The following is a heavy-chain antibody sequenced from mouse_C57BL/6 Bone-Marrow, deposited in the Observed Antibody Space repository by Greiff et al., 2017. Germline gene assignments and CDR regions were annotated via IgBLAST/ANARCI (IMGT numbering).Heavy chain of an antibody. D-gene: IGHD2-5*01. CDR1: GYTFTSYW. Sequence: QVQLQQPGAELVKPGASVKMSCKASGYTFTSYWITWVKQRPGQGLEWIGDIYPGSGSTNYNEKFQSKATLTVDTSSSTAYMPLSSLTSEDSAVYYCARPYYSNYWYFDVWGTGTTVTVSS. J-gene: IGHJ1*03. CDR2: IYPGSGST. CDR3: ARPYYSNYWYFDV. V-gene: IGHV1-55*01.